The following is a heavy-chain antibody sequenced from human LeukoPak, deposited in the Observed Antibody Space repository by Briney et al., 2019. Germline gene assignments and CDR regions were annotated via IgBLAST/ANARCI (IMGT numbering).Heavy chain of an antibody. CDR2: IYYSGCT. D-gene: IGHD3-10*01. V-gene: IGHV4-39*07. CDR3: ARVDSGHYYGSGINYKGGHYFDY. Sequence: SETLSLTCTVSGGSISSSSYYWGWIRQPPGKGLEWIGSIYYSGCTYYNPSLKSRVTISVDTSKNQFSLKLSSVTAADTAVYYCARVDSGHYYGSGINYKGGHYFDYWGQGTLVTVSS. J-gene: IGHJ4*02. CDR1: GGSISSSSYY.